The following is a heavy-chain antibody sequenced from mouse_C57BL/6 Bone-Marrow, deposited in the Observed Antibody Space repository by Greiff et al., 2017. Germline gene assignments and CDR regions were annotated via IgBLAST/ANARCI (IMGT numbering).Heavy chain of an antibody. CDR3: ARIPVYYDYDGFAY. V-gene: IGHV8-8*01. Sequence: QVTLKVSGPGILQPSQTLSLTCSFSGFSLSTFGMGVGWIRQPSGKGLEWLAHIWWDDDKYYTPALKSRPTISKDTSKNQVFLKIANVDTADTATYYCARIPVYYDYDGFAYWGQGTLVTVSA. CDR2: IWWDDDK. J-gene: IGHJ3*01. D-gene: IGHD2-4*01. CDR1: GFSLSTFGMG.